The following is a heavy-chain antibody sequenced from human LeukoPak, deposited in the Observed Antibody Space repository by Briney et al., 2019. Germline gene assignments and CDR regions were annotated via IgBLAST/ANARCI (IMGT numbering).Heavy chain of an antibody. D-gene: IGHD5-24*01. CDR3: ARDRDGYSPYFDY. V-gene: IGHV1-69*05. J-gene: IGHJ4*02. Sequence: SVKVSCKASGGTFGSYAISWVRQAPGQGLEWTGGIIPIFGTANYAQKFQGRVTITTDESTSTAYMELSSLRSEDTAVYYCARDRDGYSPYFDYWGQGTLVTVSS. CDR1: GGTFGSYA. CDR2: IIPIFGTA.